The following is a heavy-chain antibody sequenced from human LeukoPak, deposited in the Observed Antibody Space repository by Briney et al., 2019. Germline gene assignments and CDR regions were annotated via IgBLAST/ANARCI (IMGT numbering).Heavy chain of an antibody. Sequence: GGSLRLSCAASGFTFSSYSMNWVRQAPGKGLEWVSSISSSSYIYYADSVKGRFTISRDNAKNSLYLQMNSLRAEDTAVYYCARGHLWFGELLDYWGQGTLVTVSS. CDR1: GFTFSSYS. CDR3: ARGHLWFGELLDY. V-gene: IGHV3-21*01. J-gene: IGHJ4*02. CDR2: ISSSSYI. D-gene: IGHD3-10*01.